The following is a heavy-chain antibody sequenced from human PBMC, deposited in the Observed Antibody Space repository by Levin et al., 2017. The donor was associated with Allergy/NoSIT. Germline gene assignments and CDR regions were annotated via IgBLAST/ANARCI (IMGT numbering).Heavy chain of an antibody. CDR3: TTSYYGSGSYYYYYYGMDG. D-gene: IGHD3-10*01. Sequence: GESLKISCAASGFTFNNAWMSWVRQAPGKGLEWVGRIKSKTDGGTTDYAAPVKGRFTISRDDSKNTLYLQMNSLKTEDTAVYYCTTSYYGSGSYYYYYYGMDGWGQGTTVTVSS. V-gene: IGHV3-15*01. CDR2: IKSKTDGGTT. CDR1: GFTFNNAW. J-gene: IGHJ6*02.